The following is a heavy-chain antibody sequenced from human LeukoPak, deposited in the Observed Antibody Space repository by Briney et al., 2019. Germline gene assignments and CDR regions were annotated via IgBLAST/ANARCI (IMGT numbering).Heavy chain of an antibody. V-gene: IGHV4-34*01. CDR3: ARVQWLAPLDY. CDR1: GGSFSGYY. J-gene: IGHJ4*02. D-gene: IGHD6-19*01. CDR2: INHSGST. Sequence: SETLSLTCAVYGGSFSGYYWSWIRQPPGKGLEWIGEINHSGSTNYNPSLKSRVTISVDTSKNQFSLKLSSVTAADTAVYYCARVQWLAPLDYGGQGTLVTVPS.